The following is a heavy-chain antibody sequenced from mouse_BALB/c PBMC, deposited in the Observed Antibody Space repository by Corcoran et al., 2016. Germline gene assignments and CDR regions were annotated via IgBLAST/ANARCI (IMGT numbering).Heavy chain of an antibody. D-gene: IGHD2-1*01. Sequence: EVQLQQSGPKLVKAGASVTMSCKDSGYTFPSYVMHWVKQKPGQGLEWIGYINPYNDGTKYNEKFKGKATLTSDKSSSTAYMELSSLTSEDSAVYYCASQDGNPYDFDYWGQGTTLTVSS. CDR3: ASQDGNPYDFDY. V-gene: IGHV1S136*01. CDR2: INPYNDGT. CDR1: GYTFPSYV. J-gene: IGHJ2*01.